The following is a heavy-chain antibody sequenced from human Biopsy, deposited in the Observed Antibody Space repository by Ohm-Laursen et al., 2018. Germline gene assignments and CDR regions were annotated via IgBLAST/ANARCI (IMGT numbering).Heavy chain of an antibody. V-gene: IGHV1-2*02. CDR2: LLSYFQRP. J-gene: IGHJ3*01. CDR1: GYTFTGQY. D-gene: IGHD3-16*01. Sequence: ASVKVSCKASGYTFTGQYLHWVRQVPGQGLEWMGGLLSYFQRPTYAPKFQDRLTLSKDISTSTIYMELSGLRVDDTAVYFCARGFRAAVEGVVLKQWGHLDLWGQGT. CDR3: ARGFRAAVEGVVLKQWGHLDL.